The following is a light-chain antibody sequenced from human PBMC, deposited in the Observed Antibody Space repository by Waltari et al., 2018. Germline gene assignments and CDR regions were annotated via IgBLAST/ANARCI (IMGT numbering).Light chain of an antibody. CDR3: QQYNSWLTWT. Sequence: EIMMTQSPATLSVSPGDRATLSCRASQNIYTNLAWYQQKPGQTPRLLIYGASTRPTGIPARVSGSRSGTEFTLTINSLQSEDFAVYYCQQYNSWLTWTFGQGTKVEIK. CDR2: GAS. J-gene: IGKJ1*01. CDR1: QNIYTN. V-gene: IGKV3-15*01.